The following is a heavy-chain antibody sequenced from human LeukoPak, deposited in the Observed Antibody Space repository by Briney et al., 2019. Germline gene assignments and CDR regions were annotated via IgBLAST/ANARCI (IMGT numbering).Heavy chain of an antibody. Sequence: GGSLRLSCAASGFTFSNYDMSWVRQAPGKGLEWVSGISGSGGSTYSADSVKGRFTISRDNSKNTLYLQMNSLRAGDTAVYYCAKVYRAARYYYDSSLGSGFDYWGQGTLLTVSS. J-gene: IGHJ4*02. CDR1: GFTFSNYD. CDR3: AKVYRAARYYYDSSLGSGFDY. V-gene: IGHV3-23*01. CDR2: ISGSGGST. D-gene: IGHD3-22*01.